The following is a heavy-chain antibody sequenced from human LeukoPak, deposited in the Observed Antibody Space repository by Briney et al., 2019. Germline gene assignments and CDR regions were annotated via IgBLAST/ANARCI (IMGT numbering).Heavy chain of an antibody. CDR1: GGSISSPAYY. D-gene: IGHD1-26*01. V-gene: IGHV4-39*01. CDR2: IYYTGST. J-gene: IGHJ4*02. CDR3: ARVATTMAGVGATTLDY. Sequence: PSETLSLTCTASGGSISSPAYYWGWIRQPPGKGLEWIGTIYYTGSTDYNPSLKSRVTISVDMSKNQFSLKLSSVTAADTAVYYCARVATTMAGVGATTLDYWGQGTLVTVSS.